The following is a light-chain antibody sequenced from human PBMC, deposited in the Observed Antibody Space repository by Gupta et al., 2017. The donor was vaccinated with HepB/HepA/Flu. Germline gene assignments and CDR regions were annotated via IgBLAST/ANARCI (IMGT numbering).Light chain of an antibody. CDR2: GAS. CDR3: QQYDRSPYT. V-gene: IGKV3-20*01. J-gene: IGKJ2*01. Sequence: EIVLTPSPGTLSLSPGERATLSCRASQSVSNRYLAWYQQKPGQAPRLLIYGASNRATGIPDRFSGIGSGTDFTLTITRLEPEDFAVFYCQQYDRSPYTFGQGTKLEIK. CDR1: QSVSNRY.